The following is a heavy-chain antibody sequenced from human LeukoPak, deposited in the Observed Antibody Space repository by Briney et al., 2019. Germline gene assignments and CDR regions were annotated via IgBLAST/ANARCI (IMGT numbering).Heavy chain of an antibody. J-gene: IGHJ4*02. CDR2: ISYDGSAK. CDR1: GFTFSTNA. V-gene: IGHV3-30*04. D-gene: IGHD5-24*01. CDR3: ARSPLDGYNYLDY. Sequence: GGSLRLSCAASGFTFSTNAMHWVRQAPGKGLEWVAVISYDGSAKYYADSVKGRSTISRDNPKNTLYLQMNSLRPEDTAVYYCARSPLDGYNYLDYWGQGTLVTVSS.